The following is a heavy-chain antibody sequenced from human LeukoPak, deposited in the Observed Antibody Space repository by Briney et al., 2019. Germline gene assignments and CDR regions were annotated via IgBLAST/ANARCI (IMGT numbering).Heavy chain of an antibody. Sequence: GGSLRLSCAASGFTFSSYAMSWVRQAPGKGLEWVSAISGSGGSTYYADSVKGRFTISRDNSKNTLYLQMNSLRAEDTAVYYCAKDSSHYYDSSGCAYWGQGTLVTVSS. D-gene: IGHD3-22*01. V-gene: IGHV3-23*01. CDR3: AKDSSHYYDSSGCAY. CDR2: ISGSGGST. CDR1: GFTFSSYA. J-gene: IGHJ4*02.